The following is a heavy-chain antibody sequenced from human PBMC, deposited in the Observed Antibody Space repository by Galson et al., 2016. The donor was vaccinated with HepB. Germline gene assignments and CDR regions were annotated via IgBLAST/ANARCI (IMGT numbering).Heavy chain of an antibody. CDR3: VRVHCGGDCYSLVNYYYGMDV. D-gene: IGHD2-21*02. CDR2: IYFSGST. V-gene: IGHV4-39*01. Sequence: ETLSLTCTVSGGSISSTSYYWGWIRQPPGKGLEWIGSIYFSGSTYFNPSLKSRVTISVDTSKNQFSLKLSSVTAAGTAVYYFVRVHCGGDCYSLVNYYYGMDVWGQGTTVTVSS. J-gene: IGHJ6*02. CDR1: GGSISSTSYY.